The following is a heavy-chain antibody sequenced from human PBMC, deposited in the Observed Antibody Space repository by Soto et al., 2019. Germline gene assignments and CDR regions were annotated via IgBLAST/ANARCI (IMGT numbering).Heavy chain of an antibody. D-gene: IGHD3-10*01. CDR2: IYPGDSDT. CDR1: GYSFTSYW. J-gene: IGHJ6*02. CDR3: AGLGPSPRGYYGMDV. V-gene: IGHV5-51*01. Sequence: PGESLNLSCKGSGYSFTSYWIGWVRQMPGKGLEWMGIIYPGDSDTRYSPSFQGQVTISADKSISTAYLQWSSLKASDTAMYYCAGLGPSPRGYYGMDVWGQGTTVTVSS.